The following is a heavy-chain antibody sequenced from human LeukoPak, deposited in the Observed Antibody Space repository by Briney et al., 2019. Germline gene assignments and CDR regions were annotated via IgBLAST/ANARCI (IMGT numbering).Heavy chain of an antibody. Sequence: GGSLRLSCAASGSISSSYWMSWVRQAPGKGLEWVANVKQDGSERYYEDSVKGRFTISRDNAKNSLYLQMSSLRAEDTAIYCCARDVPLMGASKTRYFDYWGQGTLVTVSS. CDR1: GSISSSYW. J-gene: IGHJ4*02. CDR3: ARDVPLMGASKTRYFDY. D-gene: IGHD1-26*01. V-gene: IGHV3-7*01. CDR2: VKQDGSER.